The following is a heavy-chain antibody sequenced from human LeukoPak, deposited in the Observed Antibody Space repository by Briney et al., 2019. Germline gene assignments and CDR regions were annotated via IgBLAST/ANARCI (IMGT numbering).Heavy chain of an antibody. D-gene: IGHD3-3*01. Sequence: GESLKISCKGSGYSFTSYWIGWVRQLPGKGLEWMGIIYPGDSDTRYSPSFQGQVTISADKSISTAYLQWSSLKASDTAMYYCARLRTYYDFWSGSVGYYGMDVWGQGTTVTVSS. CDR1: GYSFTSYW. CDR3: ARLRTYYDFWSGSVGYYGMDV. V-gene: IGHV5-51*01. J-gene: IGHJ6*02. CDR2: IYPGDSDT.